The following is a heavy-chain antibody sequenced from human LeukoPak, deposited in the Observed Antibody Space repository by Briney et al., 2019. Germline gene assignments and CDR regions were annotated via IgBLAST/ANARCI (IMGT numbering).Heavy chain of an antibody. D-gene: IGHD3-9*01. V-gene: IGHV4-34*01. CDR1: GGSFSGYY. CDR3: ARAAYYDILTGYLHNNWFDP. CDR2: INHSGST. J-gene: IGHJ5*02. Sequence: SETLSLTCAVYGGSFSGYYWSWIRQPPGKGLEWIGEINHSGSTNYNPSLKSRVTISVDTSKNQFSLKLSSVTAADTAVYYCARAAYYDILTGYLHNNWFDPWGQGTLVTVSS.